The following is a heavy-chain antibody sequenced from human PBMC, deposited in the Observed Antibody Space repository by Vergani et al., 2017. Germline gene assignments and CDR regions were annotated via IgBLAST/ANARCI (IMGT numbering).Heavy chain of an antibody. V-gene: IGHV3-33*01. J-gene: IGHJ4*02. CDR1: GFTFSSYG. CDR3: ARVSYNSGVFDY. D-gene: IGHD2-8*01. CDR2: IWYNGSIK. Sequence: QVQLVESGGGVVQPGRSLRLSCAASGFTFSSYGMHWVRQAPGKGLEWVAVIWYNGSIKYYADSVKGRFTISRDNSKNTLYLQMNSLRAEDTAVYYCARVSYNSGVFDYWGQGTLVTVSS.